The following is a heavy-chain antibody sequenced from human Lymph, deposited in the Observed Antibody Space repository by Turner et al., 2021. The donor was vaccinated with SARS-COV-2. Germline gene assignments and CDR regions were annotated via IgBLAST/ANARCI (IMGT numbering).Heavy chain of an antibody. Sequence: QVQLVASGGGVVQPGRSLRLSCVASGFTLSNYAMHWVRQAPGKGLEWVAVISYDGSNKYYADSVKGRFTISRDNSKNTLYLQMNSLRAEDTAVYYCASNFWSAYRLDYWGQGTLVTVSS. V-gene: IGHV3-30-3*01. CDR2: ISYDGSNK. CDR1: GFTLSNYA. J-gene: IGHJ4*02. D-gene: IGHD3-3*01. CDR3: ASNFWSAYRLDY.